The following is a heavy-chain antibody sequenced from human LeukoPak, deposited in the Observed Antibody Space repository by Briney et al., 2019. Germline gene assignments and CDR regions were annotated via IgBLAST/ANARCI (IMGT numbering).Heavy chain of an antibody. D-gene: IGHD3-10*01. CDR3: AKSLAVRGGPFDY. J-gene: IGHJ4*02. V-gene: IGHV3-23*01. Sequence: GGSLRLSCAASGFTFSSYAMSWVRQAPGKGLEWVSAISGSGDSTYYEDSVKGRFTISRDNSKNTLYLQMNSLRAEDTAVYYCAKSLAVRGGPFDYWGQGTLVTVSS. CDR2: ISGSGDST. CDR1: GFTFSSYA.